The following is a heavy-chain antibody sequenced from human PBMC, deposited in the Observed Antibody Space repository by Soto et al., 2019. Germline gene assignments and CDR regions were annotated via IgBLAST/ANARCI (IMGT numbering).Heavy chain of an antibody. D-gene: IGHD2-21*02. Sequence: KPSETLSLTCTVSGGSISSYYWSWIRQPPGKGLEGIGYVFHIGKTNYSHSLKSRATMSIDTSRNQFSLRLSSGTAAATAVCFCGRHHSAVTAEFFDSWGCGKMVTVS. CDR2: VFHIGKT. CDR1: GGSISSYY. CDR3: GRHHSAVTAEFFDS. J-gene: IGHJ4*01. V-gene: IGHV4-59*01.